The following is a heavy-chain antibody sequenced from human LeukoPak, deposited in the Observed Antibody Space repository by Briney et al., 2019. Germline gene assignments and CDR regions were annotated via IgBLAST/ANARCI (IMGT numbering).Heavy chain of an antibody. CDR3: ARGLSGGHSKGLDY. Sequence: GGSLRLSCAASGSTFSSYGMSWVRQAPGKGLEWVAVISYDGSNKYYADSVKGRFTISRDNSKNTLYLQMNSLRAEDTAVYYCARGLSGGHSKGLDYWGQGTLVTVSS. CDR1: GSTFSSYG. CDR2: ISYDGSNK. D-gene: IGHD4-23*01. J-gene: IGHJ4*02. V-gene: IGHV3-30*03.